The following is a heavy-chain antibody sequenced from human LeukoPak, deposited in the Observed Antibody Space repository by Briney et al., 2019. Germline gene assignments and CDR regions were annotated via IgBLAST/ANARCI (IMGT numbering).Heavy chain of an antibody. D-gene: IGHD1-26*01. J-gene: IGHJ3*02. CDR2: ISWDGGST. V-gene: IGHV3-43*01. CDR3: AKDGHSGSYVDAFDI. CDR1: GFTFDDYT. Sequence: PGGSLRLSCAASGFTFDDYTMHWVRQAPGKGLEWVSLISWDGGSTYYADSVKGRFTISRDNSKNSLYLQMNSLRTEDTALYYCAKDGHSGSYVDAFDIWGQGTMVTVSS.